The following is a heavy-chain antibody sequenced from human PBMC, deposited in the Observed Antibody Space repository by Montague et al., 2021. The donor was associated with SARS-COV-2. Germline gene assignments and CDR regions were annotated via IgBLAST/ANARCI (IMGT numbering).Heavy chain of an antibody. D-gene: IGHD2-21*02. Sequence: TLSLTCTVSGGSISSGGYYWSWIRQHPGKGLEWIGYIYYSGSTXYNPSLKSRVTISVDTSKNQFSLKLSSVTAADTAVYYCARVHIAVVTAMRYFDLWGRGTLVTVSS. CDR2: IYYSGST. CDR1: GGSISSGGYY. J-gene: IGHJ2*01. V-gene: IGHV4-31*03. CDR3: ARVHIAVVTAMRYFDL.